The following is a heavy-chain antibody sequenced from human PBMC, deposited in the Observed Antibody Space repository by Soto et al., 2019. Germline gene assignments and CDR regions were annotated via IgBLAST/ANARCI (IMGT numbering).Heavy chain of an antibody. CDR3: ARRYGGAFDI. V-gene: IGHV4-59*08. J-gene: IGHJ3*02. CDR2: IYYSGST. Sequence: QVQLQESGPGLVKPSETLSLTCTVSGGSISSYYWSWIRQPPGKGLEWIGYIYYSGSTNYNPSLRSRVTISVGTSKNQCSVKLSSVTAADTAVYYCARRYGGAFDIWGQGTMVTVSS. CDR1: GGSISSYY. D-gene: IGHD3-10*01.